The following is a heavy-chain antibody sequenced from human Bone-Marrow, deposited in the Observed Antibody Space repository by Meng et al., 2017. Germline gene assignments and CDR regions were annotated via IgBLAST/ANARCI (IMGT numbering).Heavy chain of an antibody. V-gene: IGHV4-4*07. CDR2: IYTSGST. Sequence: SETLSLTCTVSGGSISSYYWSWIRQPAGKGLEWIGRIYTSGSTNYNPSLKSRVTMSGDTSKNQFSLKLSSVTAADTAVYYCARDSPVVGANLYYYYGMDVWGQGTTVTVSS. J-gene: IGHJ6*02. CDR1: GGSISSYY. CDR3: ARDSPVVGANLYYYYGMDV. D-gene: IGHD1-26*01.